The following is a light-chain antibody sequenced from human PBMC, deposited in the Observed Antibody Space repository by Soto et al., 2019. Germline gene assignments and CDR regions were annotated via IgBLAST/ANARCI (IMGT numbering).Light chain of an antibody. CDR3: QSYDSSLSGHYV. CDR2: GDS. V-gene: IGLV1-40*01. Sequence: SVERQPPTVSGAPGQRVTLSCTGSSSNIGAGYDVHWYQQLPGTAPKLLIYGDSNRPSGVPDRFSGSKSGTSASLAITGLQAEDEADYYCQSYDSSLSGHYVFGTGTKVTGL. J-gene: IGLJ1*01. CDR1: SSNIGAGYD.